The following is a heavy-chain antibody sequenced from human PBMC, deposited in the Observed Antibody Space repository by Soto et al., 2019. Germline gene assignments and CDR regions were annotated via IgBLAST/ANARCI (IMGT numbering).Heavy chain of an antibody. D-gene: IGHD2-15*01. CDR1: GGSISSSSYY. Sequence: PSETLSLTCTVSGGSISSSSYYWSWIRQPPGKGLEWIGSIYYSGSTYYNPSLKSRVTISVDTSKNQFSLKLSSVTAADTAVYYCARHTPAISISDHWGQGTLVTSPQ. CDR2: IYYSGST. V-gene: IGHV4-39*01. CDR3: ARHTPAISISDH. J-gene: IGHJ4*02.